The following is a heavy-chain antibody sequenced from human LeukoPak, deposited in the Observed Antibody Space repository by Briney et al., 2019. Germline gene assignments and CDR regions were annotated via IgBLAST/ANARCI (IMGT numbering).Heavy chain of an antibody. V-gene: IGHV3-7*01. D-gene: IGHD3-22*01. J-gene: IGHJ4*02. CDR3: ARAYYYDSSGYSHYFDY. CDR1: GFTFSSYW. CDR2: IKQDGSEK. Sequence: PGGALRLSCAASGFTFSSYWMSWVRQAPGKGLEWVANIKQDGSEKYYVDSVKGRFTISRDNAKNSLYLQMHSLRAEDTAVYYCARAYYYDSSGYSHYFDYWGQGTLVTVSS.